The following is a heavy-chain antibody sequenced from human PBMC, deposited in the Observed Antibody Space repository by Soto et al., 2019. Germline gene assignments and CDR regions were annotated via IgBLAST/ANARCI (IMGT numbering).Heavy chain of an antibody. D-gene: IGHD3-9*01. J-gene: IGHJ6*02. CDR2: IHSSGSI. V-gene: IGHV4-30-4*01. CDR1: GGSISSDDYY. Sequence: TSETLSLTCTVSGGSISSDDYYWSWIRQAPGRGLEWIGYIHSSGSIYYNPSLKSRATMSIDTAGNQFSLKVSSVTVADAAVYYCARVDILTVYGCMDVWGQGTTVTVSS. CDR3: ARVDILTVYGCMDV.